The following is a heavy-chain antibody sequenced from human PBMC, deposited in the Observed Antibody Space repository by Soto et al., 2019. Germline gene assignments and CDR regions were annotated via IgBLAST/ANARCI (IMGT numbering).Heavy chain of an antibody. J-gene: IGHJ4*02. D-gene: IGHD3-3*01. V-gene: IGHV4-59*08. Sequence: SETLSLTCTVSGGSISSYYWSWIRQPPGKGLEWIGYIYYSGSTNYNPSLKSRVTISVDTSKNQFSLKLSSVTAADTAVYYCARQPLTEIYYFDYWGQGTLVTVSS. CDR2: IYYSGST. CDR1: GGSISSYY. CDR3: ARQPLTEIYYFDY.